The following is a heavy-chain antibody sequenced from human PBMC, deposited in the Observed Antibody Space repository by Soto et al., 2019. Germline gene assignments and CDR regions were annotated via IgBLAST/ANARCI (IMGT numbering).Heavy chain of an antibody. CDR2: IIPILGIA. Sequence: QVQLVQSGAEVKKAGSSVKVSCKASGGTFSSYTISWVRQAPGQGLEWMGRIIPILGIANYAQKFQGRVTITADKSTSTAYMELSSLRSEDTAVYYCARDPVGATAFDYWGQGTLVTVSS. CDR3: ARDPVGATAFDY. J-gene: IGHJ4*02. CDR1: GGTFSSYT. D-gene: IGHD1-26*01. V-gene: IGHV1-69*08.